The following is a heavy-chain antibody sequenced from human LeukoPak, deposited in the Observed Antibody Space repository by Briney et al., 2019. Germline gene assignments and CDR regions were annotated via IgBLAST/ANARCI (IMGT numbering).Heavy chain of an antibody. J-gene: IGHJ4*02. CDR2: IYYSGST. V-gene: IGHV4-30-4*08. D-gene: IGHD4-17*01. CDR1: GGSISSGDYY. CDR3: ARFMTTVTLRLLDY. Sequence: SQTLSLTCTVSGGSISSGDYYWSWIRQPPGKGLEWIGYIYYSGSTYYNPSLNSRVTISVDTSKNQFSLKLSSVTAADTAVYYCARFMTTVTLRLLDYWGQGTLVTVSS.